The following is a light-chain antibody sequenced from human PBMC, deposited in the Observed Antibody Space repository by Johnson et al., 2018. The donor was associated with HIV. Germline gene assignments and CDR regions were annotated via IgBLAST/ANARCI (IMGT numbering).Light chain of an antibody. J-gene: IGLJ1*01. V-gene: IGLV1-51*01. CDR3: GTWDSSLSADV. CDR2: DNS. CDR1: SSNIGNNY. Sequence: QSILTQPPSVSAAPGQKVTISCSGSSSNIGNNYVSWYQQVPGAAPKLLIYDNSKRPSGIPDRFSGSKSGTSATLGITGLQTGDEADYYCGTWDSSLSADVFGTGTKVTVL.